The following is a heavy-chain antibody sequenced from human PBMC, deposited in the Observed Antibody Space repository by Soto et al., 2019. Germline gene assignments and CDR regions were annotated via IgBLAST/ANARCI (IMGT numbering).Heavy chain of an antibody. J-gene: IGHJ4*02. CDR3: ARNGSY. V-gene: IGHV4-39*01. CDR1: GVSISNTSYY. CDR2: IYFSGST. Sequence: SETLSLTCSVYGVSISNTSYYWGWIRQPPGKGLEWVGTIYFSGSTFYNPSLKSRVTISIDTSKNQFSLRLSSVTAADTAVYYCARNGSYWGQGTLVTVSS.